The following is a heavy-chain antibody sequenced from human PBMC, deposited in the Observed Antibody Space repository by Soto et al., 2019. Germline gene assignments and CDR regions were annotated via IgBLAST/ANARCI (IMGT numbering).Heavy chain of an antibody. D-gene: IGHD6-13*01. V-gene: IGHV4-61*08. J-gene: IGHJ4*02. CDR1: GVSISSVSISGNY. CDR3: ARIPYSTASFDY. Sequence: SETLSLTCTVSGVSISSVSISGNYWGSIRQPPGKGLEYIGSSPYSGNTNYNPSLKSRVSISVDTSKNQFSLKLTSVTAADTAVYYCARIPYSTASFDYWGQGILLTVSS. CDR2: SPYSGNT.